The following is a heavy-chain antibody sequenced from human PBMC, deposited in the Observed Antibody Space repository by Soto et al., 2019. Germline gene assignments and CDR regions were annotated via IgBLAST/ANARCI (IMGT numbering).Heavy chain of an antibody. J-gene: IGHJ4*02. CDR1: GGSISSYY. V-gene: IGHV4-59*01. Sequence: PSETLSLTCTVSGGSISSYYWSWIRQPPGKGLEWLGYIYYSGSTDYNPSLKSRVTISVDTSKNQFSLKLRSVTAADTAVYYCARGRYYFDYWGQGTLVTVSS. CDR3: ARGRYYFDY. CDR2: IYYSGST.